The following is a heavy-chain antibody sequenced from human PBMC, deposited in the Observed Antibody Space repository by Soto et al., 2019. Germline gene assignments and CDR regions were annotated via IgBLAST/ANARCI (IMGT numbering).Heavy chain of an antibody. D-gene: IGHD3-10*01. Sequence: EVQLVESGGGLVQPGRSLRLSCAASGFTFDDYAMHWVRQTPGRGLEWVSGFTWNSGIIGYADSVRGRFTISRDTANNSPYLQINRLRVEDTGMYYCANTEFSRWLVRDWGPRTLVTVSS. CDR3: ANTEFSRWLVRD. J-gene: IGHJ4*02. CDR1: GFTFDDYA. V-gene: IGHV3-9*01. CDR2: FTWNSGII.